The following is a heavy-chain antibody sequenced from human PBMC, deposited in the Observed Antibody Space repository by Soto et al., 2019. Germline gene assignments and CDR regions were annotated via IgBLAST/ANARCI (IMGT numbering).Heavy chain of an antibody. V-gene: IGHV5-10-1*01. Sequence: GESLKISCKGSGYSFPSYWIGWVRQMPGKGLEWMGRIDPSDSYTNYSPSFQGHVTISADKSISTAYLQWSSLKASDTAMYYCERHHYDILTGGEFDYWGQGTLVTVSS. CDR3: ERHHYDILTGGEFDY. CDR2: IDPSDSYT. D-gene: IGHD3-9*01. J-gene: IGHJ4*02. CDR1: GYSFPSYW.